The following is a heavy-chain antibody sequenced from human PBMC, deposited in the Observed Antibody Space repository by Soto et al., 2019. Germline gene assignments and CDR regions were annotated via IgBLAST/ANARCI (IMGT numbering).Heavy chain of an antibody. J-gene: IGHJ4*02. CDR1: GFIADDYA. D-gene: IGHD4-17*01. CDR3: AKDMQWGAMTTIHYFDS. Sequence: EMQLVESGGGLVQPGRSLRLSCVGSGFIADDYAMHWVRQPPGKGLEWVSGISSNSETTNYADSVKGRFTISRDNAKNSLFLQMNSLRPEDTALYYCAKDMQWGAMTTIHYFDSWGQGTLVTVSS. V-gene: IGHV3-9*02. CDR2: ISSNSETT.